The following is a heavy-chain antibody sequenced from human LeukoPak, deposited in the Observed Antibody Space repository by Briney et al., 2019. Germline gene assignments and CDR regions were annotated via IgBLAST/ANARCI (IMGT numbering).Heavy chain of an antibody. CDR1: GFTFNSYG. D-gene: IGHD3-10*01. CDR2: ISYDGTNK. Sequence: PGGSLRLSCAASGFTFNSYGMHWVRQVPGKGLEWVAIISYDGTNKYYADSVKGRFTISRDSSKNTLYLQMNSLRAEDTAVYYCASLGYGSGSYFLRGASAYWGQGTLVTVSS. V-gene: IGHV3-30*03. CDR3: ASLGYGSGSYFLRGASAY. J-gene: IGHJ4*02.